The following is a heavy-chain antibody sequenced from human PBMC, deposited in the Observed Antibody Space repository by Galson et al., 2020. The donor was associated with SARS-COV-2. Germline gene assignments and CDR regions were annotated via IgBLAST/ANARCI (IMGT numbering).Heavy chain of an antibody. D-gene: IGHD2-8*02. J-gene: IGHJ2*01. CDR3: ARQGVNMIVLVTVPGWYFDL. CDR1: GYSVSTTTY. Sequence: SETLSLTCTVSGYSVSTTTYWGWVRQPPGKGLEWIGSIYPNARTFYNPSLKSSATMSVDTSKNQFSLRLDSVTAADTALYYCARQGVNMIVLVTVPGWYFDLWGRGTLVSVSS. CDR2: IYPNART. V-gene: IGHV4-38-2*02.